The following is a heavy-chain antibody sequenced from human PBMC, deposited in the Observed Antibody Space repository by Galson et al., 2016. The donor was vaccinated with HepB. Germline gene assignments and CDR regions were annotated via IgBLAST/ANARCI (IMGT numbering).Heavy chain of an antibody. V-gene: IGHV3-23*01. CDR2: IVIGGST. Sequence: SLRLSCAASGFTFNSYAMTWVRQGPGKGLEWVSTIVIGGSTHYTESVEGRFTISRDNARNSLSLQMNSLRAEDTAVYYCARDPYSGYDYWGQGTLVTVSS. CDR1: GFTFNSYA. J-gene: IGHJ4*02. CDR3: ARDPYSGYDY. D-gene: IGHD5-12*01.